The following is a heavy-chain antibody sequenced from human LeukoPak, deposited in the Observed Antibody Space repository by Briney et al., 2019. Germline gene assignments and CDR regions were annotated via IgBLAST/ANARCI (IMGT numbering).Heavy chain of an antibody. CDR2: IIPIFGTA. CDR3: ATNLSGYSGYDPYYYYGMDV. V-gene: IGHV1-69*01. CDR1: GGTFSSYA. Sequence: SVKVSCKASGGTFSSYAISWVRQAPGQGLEWMGGIIPIFGTANYAQKFQGRVTITADESTSTAYMELSSLRSEDTAVYYCATNLSGYSGYDPYYYYGMDVWGQGTTVTVSS. D-gene: IGHD5-12*01. J-gene: IGHJ6*02.